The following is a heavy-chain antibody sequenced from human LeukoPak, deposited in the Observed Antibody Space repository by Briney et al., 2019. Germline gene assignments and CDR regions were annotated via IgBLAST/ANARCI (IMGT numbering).Heavy chain of an antibody. CDR2: IYPSGST. V-gene: IGHV4-61*02. Sequence: PSETLSLTCTVSGGSISGGSYYWSWIRQPAGKGLEWIGRIYPSGSTNYNPSLKSRVTISIDTSKNQFSLNLSSVTAADTAVYYCAKVGWGGCSGGRCYWFDPWGQGTLVTVSS. D-gene: IGHD2-15*01. J-gene: IGHJ5*02. CDR1: GGSISGGSYY. CDR3: AKVGWGGCSGGRCYWFDP.